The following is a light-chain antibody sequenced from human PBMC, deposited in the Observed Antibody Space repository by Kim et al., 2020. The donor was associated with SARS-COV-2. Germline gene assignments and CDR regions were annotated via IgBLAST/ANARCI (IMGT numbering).Light chain of an antibody. J-gene: IGKJ1*01. CDR2: AAT. V-gene: IGKV1-12*01. Sequence: GDRVSITCRASEEINNWLAWYQQRPGKAPRLLMFAATSLQSGVPSRLSGSASGTNFTLTITSLQPEDFATYYCQQANSFPRTFGQGT. CDR3: QQANSFPRT. CDR1: EEINNW.